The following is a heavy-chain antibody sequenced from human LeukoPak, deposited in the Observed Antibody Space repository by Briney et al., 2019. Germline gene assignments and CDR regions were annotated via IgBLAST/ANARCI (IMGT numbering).Heavy chain of an antibody. J-gene: IGHJ5*02. CDR1: GGSISSSSYY. D-gene: IGHD3-10*01. CDR2: IYYSGST. CDR3: ARLWFGESFNWFDP. Sequence: SETLSLTCTVSGGSISSSSYYWGWIRQPPGKGLEWIGSIYYSGSTYYNPSLKSRVTISVDTSKNQFSLKLSSVAPAATAVYYCARLWFGESFNWFDPWGQGTLVTVSS. V-gene: IGHV4-39*01.